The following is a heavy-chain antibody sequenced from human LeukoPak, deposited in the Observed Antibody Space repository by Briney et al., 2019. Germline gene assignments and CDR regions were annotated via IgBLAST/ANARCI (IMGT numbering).Heavy chain of an antibody. CDR3: ARVPYYYDSSGYYYGMDV. J-gene: IGHJ6*02. CDR2: IYFTGST. Sequence: SETLSLTCTVSGGSISNYYWNWIRQPPGKGPEWIGYIYFTGSTNYNPSLKSRVTISLDTSKNQFSLKLSSVTAADTAIYYCARVPYYYDSSGYYYGMDVWGQGTTVTVSS. CDR1: GGSISNYY. D-gene: IGHD3-22*01. V-gene: IGHV4-59*01.